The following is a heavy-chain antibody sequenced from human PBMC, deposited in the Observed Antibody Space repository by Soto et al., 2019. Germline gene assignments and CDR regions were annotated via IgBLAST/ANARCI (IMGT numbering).Heavy chain of an antibody. Sequence: QVTLKESGPVLVKPTETLTLTCTVSGFSLSNARMGVSWIRQPPGKALEWLAHIFSNDEKSYSTSLKSRLTISKDTYKSQVVLTMTNIDPVDTATYYCARAGGSSWYEYNWFDPWGQGTLVTVSS. CDR3: ARAGGSSWYEYNWFDP. J-gene: IGHJ5*02. CDR1: GFSLSNARMG. D-gene: IGHD6-13*01. CDR2: IFSNDEK. V-gene: IGHV2-26*01.